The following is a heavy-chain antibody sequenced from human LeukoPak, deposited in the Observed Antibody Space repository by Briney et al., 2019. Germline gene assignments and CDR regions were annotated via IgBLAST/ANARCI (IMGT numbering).Heavy chain of an antibody. V-gene: IGHV4-61*02. Sequence: PSETLSLTCTVSGGSISSGSYYWSWIRQPAGKGLEWIGRIYTSGSTNYNPSLKSRVTISVDTSKNQFSLKLSSVTAADTAVYYCARDRSWYGAHWFDPWGQGTLVTVSS. CDR1: GGSISSGSYY. D-gene: IGHD6-13*01. J-gene: IGHJ5*02. CDR2: IYTSGST. CDR3: ARDRSWYGAHWFDP.